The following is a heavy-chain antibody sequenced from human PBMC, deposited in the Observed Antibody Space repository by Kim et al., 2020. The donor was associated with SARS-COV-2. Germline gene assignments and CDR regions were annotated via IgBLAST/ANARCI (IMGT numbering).Heavy chain of an antibody. Sequence: GNTYYCDSRQGRFTISRDNSKNAVYLQTNSLRAVDTAVYNCTRPNWNCDDWGQVTLVTVSS. CDR2: GNT. V-gene: IGHV3-66*04. CDR3: TRPNWNCDD. D-gene: IGHD1-7*01. J-gene: IGHJ4*02.